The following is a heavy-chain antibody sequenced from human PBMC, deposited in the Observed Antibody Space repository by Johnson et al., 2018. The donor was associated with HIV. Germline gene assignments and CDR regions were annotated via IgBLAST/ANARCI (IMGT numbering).Heavy chain of an antibody. Sequence: VQLVESGGGLFQPGGSLRLSCAASGITAPSHYMSWVRQAPGQGRAWVSVIYSGGSTYSADTVKGRFTISRAISKHTLYLQMNSLRAEDTAVYYCARACSGGSCYEEKAPDAFDIWGQGTMVTVSS. D-gene: IGHD2-15*01. J-gene: IGHJ3*02. CDR1: GITAPSHY. CDR3: ARACSGGSCYEEKAPDAFDI. V-gene: IGHV3-66*01. CDR2: IYSGGST.